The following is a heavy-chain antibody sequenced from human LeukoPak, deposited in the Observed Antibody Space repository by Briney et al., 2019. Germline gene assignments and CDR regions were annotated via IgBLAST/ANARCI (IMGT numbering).Heavy chain of an antibody. V-gene: IGHV3-21*01. CDR2: ISSRSSHI. CDR1: GFTFSSYS. J-gene: IGHJ3*02. Sequence: GGSLRLSCAASGFTFSSYSMNWVRQAPGKGLEWVSSISSRSSHIFYADSMKGRFTISRDNAKNSLYLQMNSLRAEDTAVYYCARGGTGATRDDTFDIWGQGAMVTVSS. D-gene: IGHD1-7*01. CDR3: ARGGTGATRDDTFDI.